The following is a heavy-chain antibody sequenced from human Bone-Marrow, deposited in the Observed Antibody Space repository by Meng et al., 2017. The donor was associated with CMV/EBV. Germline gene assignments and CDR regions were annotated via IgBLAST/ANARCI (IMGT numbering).Heavy chain of an antibody. CDR2: IYYSGNT. CDR3: ARGLATASFWFDL. D-gene: IGHD5-18*01. J-gene: IGHJ5*02. Sequence: SGGSVSSGSDDWSWIRQPPGKGLEWIGPIYYSGNTDYSPSLKSRVTISVDTSKNQFSLKLSSLTAADTAVYYCARGLATASFWFDLWGQGTLVTVSS. V-gene: IGHV4-61*01. CDR1: GGSVSSGSDD.